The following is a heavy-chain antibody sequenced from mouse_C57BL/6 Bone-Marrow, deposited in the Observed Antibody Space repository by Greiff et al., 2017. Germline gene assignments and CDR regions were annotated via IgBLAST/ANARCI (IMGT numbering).Heavy chain of an antibody. CDR3: TGQGYYNQPFAY. Sequence: EVQLVESGGGLVQPGGSMKLSCVASGFTFSNYWMNWVRQSPEKGLEWVAQIRLKSDNYATHYAESVKGRFTISRDDSKSSVYLQMNNLRAEDTGIYYCTGQGYYNQPFAYWGQGTLVTVSA. D-gene: IGHD2-12*01. V-gene: IGHV6-3*01. CDR1: GFTFSNYW. J-gene: IGHJ3*01. CDR2: IRLKSDNYAT.